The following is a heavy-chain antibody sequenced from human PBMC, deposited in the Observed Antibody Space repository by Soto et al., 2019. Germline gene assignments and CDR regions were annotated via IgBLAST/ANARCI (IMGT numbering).Heavy chain of an antibody. CDR2: ISSSSSTI. V-gene: IGHV3-48*01. CDR1: GFTFSSYS. D-gene: IGHD2-2*01. Sequence: GGSLRLSCAASGFTFSSYSMNWVRQAPGKGLEWVSYISSSSSTIYYADSVKGRFTISRDNAKNSLYLQMNSLRAEDTAVYYCARDEGGVGDIVVVPAAIIHYMDVWGKGTTVTVSS. CDR3: ARDEGGVGDIVVVPAAIIHYMDV. J-gene: IGHJ6*03.